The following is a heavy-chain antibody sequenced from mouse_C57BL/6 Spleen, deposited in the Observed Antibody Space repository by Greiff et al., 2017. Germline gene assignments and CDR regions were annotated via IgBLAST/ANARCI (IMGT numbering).Heavy chain of an antibody. V-gene: IGHV1-55*01. CDR1: GSPFTSYW. CDR2: IHPGSGST. J-gene: IGHJ2*01. Sequence: QVQLQHPGAELVKPGASVKMSCQVSGSPFTSYWITWVKQRPGQGLEWIGDIHPGSGSTNYTEKFKSKTTLTVNTSSSPAYMPLSSQTSEDSAVYYCARGRYLDYWGQGTTLTVSS. CDR3: ARGRYLDY.